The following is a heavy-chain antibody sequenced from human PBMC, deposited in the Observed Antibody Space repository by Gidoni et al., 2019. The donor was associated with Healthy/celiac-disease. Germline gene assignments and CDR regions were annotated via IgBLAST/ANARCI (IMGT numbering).Heavy chain of an antibody. CDR2: ISYDGSNK. CDR1: GFTFSSYG. J-gene: IGHJ5*02. Sequence: QVQLVESGGGVVQPGRSLRLSCAASGFTFSSYGMHWVRQAPGKGLEWVAVISYDGSNKYYADSVKGRFTISRDNSKNTLYLQMNSLRAEDTAVYYCAKVSTQWWSLFDPWGQGTLVTVSS. CDR3: AKVSTQWWSLFDP. D-gene: IGHD2-21*01. V-gene: IGHV3-30*18.